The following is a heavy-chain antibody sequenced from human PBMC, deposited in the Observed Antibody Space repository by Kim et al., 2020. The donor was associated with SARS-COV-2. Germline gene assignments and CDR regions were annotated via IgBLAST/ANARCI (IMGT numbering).Heavy chain of an antibody. Sequence: SETLSLTCTVSGGSISSYYWSWIRQPPGKGLEWIGYIYYSGSTNYNPSLKSRVTISVDTSKNQFSLKLSSVTAADTAVYYCARLTFEYYYDSSGYFDYYYYYGMDVWGQGTTVTVSS. V-gene: IGHV4-59*08. CDR1: GGSISSYY. CDR3: ARLTFEYYYDSSGYFDYYYYYGMDV. J-gene: IGHJ6*02. D-gene: IGHD3-22*01. CDR2: IYYSGST.